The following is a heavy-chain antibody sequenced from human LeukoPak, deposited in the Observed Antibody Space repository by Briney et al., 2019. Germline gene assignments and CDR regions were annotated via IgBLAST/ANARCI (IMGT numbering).Heavy chain of an antibody. CDR1: GFTFSNAW. CDR2: IYGGGST. Sequence: GGSLRLSCAASGFTFSNAWMSWVRQAPGKGLEWVSVIYGGGSTYYADSVKGRFTISRDTPKNTLYLQMNSLRVEDTAVYYCASWPVGWYGEDSWGQGTLVTVSS. V-gene: IGHV3-53*01. D-gene: IGHD6-19*01. J-gene: IGHJ4*02. CDR3: ASWPVGWYGEDS.